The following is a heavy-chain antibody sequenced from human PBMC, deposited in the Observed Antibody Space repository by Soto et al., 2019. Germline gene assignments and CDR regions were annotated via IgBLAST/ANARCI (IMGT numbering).Heavy chain of an antibody. CDR2: IYSGGYT. V-gene: IGHV3-53*01. CDR3: ARRGGGGGY. Sequence: EVQLVESGGGLIQPGGSLRLSCAVSGFTVSNNYMSWVRQAPGKGLEGVSVIYSGGYTAYGDSVKGRFTISRDNSKNKLYLQVKSLRAEDRACFYWARRGGGGGYWGQGTLVTVSS. CDR1: GFTVSNNY. J-gene: IGHJ4*02. D-gene: IGHD3-16*01.